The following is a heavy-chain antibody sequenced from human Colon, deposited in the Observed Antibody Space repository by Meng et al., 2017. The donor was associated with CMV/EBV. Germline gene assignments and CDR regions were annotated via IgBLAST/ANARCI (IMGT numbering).Heavy chain of an antibody. CDR1: GYTFTGYW. J-gene: IGHJ4*02. V-gene: IGHV1-2*06. Sequence: QVQRVQSGVEVKKPGTSVNLSCKASGYTFTGYWMHWVRQAPGQGLEWMGRIKTSPGDTNYAQNFQGRVTVTRDTSISTVYMEVNSLTSDDTAVYYCTREGFDYWGQGALVTVSS. CDR3: TREGFDY. CDR2: IKTSPGDT.